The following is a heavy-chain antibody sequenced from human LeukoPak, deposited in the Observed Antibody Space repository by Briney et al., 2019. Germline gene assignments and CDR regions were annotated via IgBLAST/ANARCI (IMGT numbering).Heavy chain of an antibody. D-gene: IGHD3-9*01. Sequence: GRSLRLSCAASGFTFDDYAMHWVRQAPGKGLEWVSAISGSGGSTYYADSVKGRFTISRDNSKNTLYLQMNSLRAEDTAVYYCAKGTHYDILTGYPGYFDYWGQGTLVTVSS. V-gene: IGHV3-23*01. CDR2: ISGSGGST. J-gene: IGHJ4*02. CDR3: AKGTHYDILTGYPGYFDY. CDR1: GFTFDDYA.